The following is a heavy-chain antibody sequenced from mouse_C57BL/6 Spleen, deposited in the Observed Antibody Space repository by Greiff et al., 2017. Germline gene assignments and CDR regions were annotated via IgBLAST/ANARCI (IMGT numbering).Heavy chain of an antibody. V-gene: IGHV5-9*01. CDR3: ARQGLGHYDY. D-gene: IGHD4-1*01. CDR1: GFTFSSST. Sequence: EVQLVESGGGLVKPGGSLKLSCAASGFTFSSSTMSWVRQTPEKRLEWVATISGGGGNTYYPDSVKGRFTISRDNAKNTLYLQMSSLRSEDTALYYCARQGLGHYDYWGQGTTLTVSS. J-gene: IGHJ2*01. CDR2: ISGGGGNT.